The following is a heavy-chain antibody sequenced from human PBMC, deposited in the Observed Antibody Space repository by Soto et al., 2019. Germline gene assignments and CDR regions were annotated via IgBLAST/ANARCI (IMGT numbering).Heavy chain of an antibody. CDR2: ISYDGSNK. V-gene: IGHV3-30*03. CDR1: GFTFSSYG. D-gene: IGHD4-17*01. J-gene: IGHJ6*02. Sequence: ESGGGVVQPGRSLRLSCAASGFTFSSYGMHWVRQAPGKGLEWVAVISYDGSNKYYADSVKGRFTISRDNSKNTLYLQMNSLRAEDTAVYYCATGDGDYVFYYYYGMDVWGQGTTVTVSS. CDR3: ATGDGDYVFYYYYGMDV.